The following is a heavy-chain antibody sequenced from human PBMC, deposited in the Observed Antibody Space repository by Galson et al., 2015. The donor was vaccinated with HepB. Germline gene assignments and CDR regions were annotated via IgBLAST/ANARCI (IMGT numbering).Heavy chain of an antibody. J-gene: IGHJ4*02. D-gene: IGHD3-10*01. CDR3: ARAPRISFRELMQPLTK. V-gene: IGHV1-3*04. CDR2: INTGNGHT. CDR1: RYSFSTYN. Sequence: SVKVSCKASRYSFSTYNTHWVRQAPGQSLEWVGWINTGNGHTKYSRKFQGRVTITGDSSASTAYMELSSLTSQDTATYYCARAPRISFRELMQPLTKWGLGTLVTGSS.